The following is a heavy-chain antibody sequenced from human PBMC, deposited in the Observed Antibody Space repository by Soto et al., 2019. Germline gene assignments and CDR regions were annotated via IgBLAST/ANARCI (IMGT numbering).Heavy chain of an antibody. V-gene: IGHV3-23*01. D-gene: IGHD1-26*01. CDR2: ISGSGGST. CDR3: AKGRSVIVGATDY. J-gene: IGHJ4*02. Sequence: EVQLLESGGGLVQPGGSLRLSCAASGFTFSSYAMSWVRQAPGKGLEWVSAISGSGGSTYYADSVKGRFTISRDNSKNTLYLQMNSRRAEDTAVYYCAKGRSVIVGATDYWGQGTLVTVSS. CDR1: GFTFSSYA.